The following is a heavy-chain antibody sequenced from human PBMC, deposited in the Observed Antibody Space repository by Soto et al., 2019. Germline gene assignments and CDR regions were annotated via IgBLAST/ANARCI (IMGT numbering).Heavy chain of an antibody. CDR1: GYTLTELS. V-gene: IGHV1-24*01. CDR3: ATYQLLWRIGAFNI. Sequence: ASVKVSCKVSGYTLTELSMHWVRQAPGKGLEWMGGFDPEDGETIYAQKFQGRVTMTEDTSTDTAYMELSSLRSEDTAVYYCATYQLLWRIGAFNIWGQGTMVTVSS. J-gene: IGHJ3*02. CDR2: FDPEDGET. D-gene: IGHD2-2*01.